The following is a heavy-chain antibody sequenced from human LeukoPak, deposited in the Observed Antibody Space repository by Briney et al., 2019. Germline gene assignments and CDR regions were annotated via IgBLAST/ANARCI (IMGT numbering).Heavy chain of an antibody. J-gene: IGHJ5*02. D-gene: IGHD6-13*01. V-gene: IGHV4-61*01. Sequence: SETLSLTCTVSGVSVSSASYYWSWIRQPPGQGLEWIGFIYYSGSTNYNPSLRSRVTISVDTSKNQFSLKLSSVTAADTAVYYCATYSSSLDWFDPWGQGTLVTVSS. CDR2: IYYSGST. CDR1: GVSVSSASYY. CDR3: ATYSSSLDWFDP.